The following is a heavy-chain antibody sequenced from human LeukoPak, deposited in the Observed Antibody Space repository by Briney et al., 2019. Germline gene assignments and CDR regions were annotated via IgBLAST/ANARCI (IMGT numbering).Heavy chain of an antibody. CDR1: GFTFSSYG. D-gene: IGHD3-22*01. CDR3: AKLLYYYDSSQPY. Sequence: PGGSLRLSCAASGFTFSSYGMHWVRQAPGKGLEWVAFIRYDGSNKYYADSVKGRFTISRDNSKNTLYLQMNSLRAEDTAVYYCAKLLYYYDSSQPYWGQGTLDTVSS. CDR2: IRYDGSNK. J-gene: IGHJ4*02. V-gene: IGHV3-30*02.